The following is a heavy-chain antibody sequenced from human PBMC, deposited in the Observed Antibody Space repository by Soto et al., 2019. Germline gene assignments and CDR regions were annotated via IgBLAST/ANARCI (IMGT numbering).Heavy chain of an antibody. CDR3: ARQFDYESSGYYYPY. CDR2: IIPMFGTA. Sequence: QVQLVQSGAEVKKPGSSVKVSCKASGGTFSRYAISWVRQAPGQGLEWMGGIIPMFGTANYAQKFQGRVTITAVESTSTAYLELSSLRSEDTAVYYCARQFDYESSGYYYPYWGQGTLVTVSS. J-gene: IGHJ4*02. CDR1: GGTFSRYA. D-gene: IGHD3-22*01. V-gene: IGHV1-69*01.